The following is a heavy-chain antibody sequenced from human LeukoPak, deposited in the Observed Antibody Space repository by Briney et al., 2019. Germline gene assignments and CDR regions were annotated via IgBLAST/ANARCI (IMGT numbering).Heavy chain of an antibody. V-gene: IGHV3-7*01. Sequence: PGGSLRLSCAASGFTFSSYAMSWVRQAPGKGLEWVANIKQDGSEKYYVDSVKGRFTISRDNAKKSLYLQMNTLRAEDTAVYYCATGGVTTVTAWGQGTLVTVSS. D-gene: IGHD4-17*01. CDR3: ATGGVTTVTA. J-gene: IGHJ4*02. CDR1: GFTFSSYA. CDR2: IKQDGSEK.